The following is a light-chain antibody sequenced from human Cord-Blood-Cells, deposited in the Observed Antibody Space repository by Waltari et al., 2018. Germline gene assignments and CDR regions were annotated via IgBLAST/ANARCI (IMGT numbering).Light chain of an antibody. CDR1: SSDVVGYNY. V-gene: IGLV2-14*01. CDR2: DVS. J-gene: IGLJ3*02. Sequence: QSALPQPASVSGSPGQSITISCTGTSSDVVGYNYVPWYQQHPGKAPKLMIYDVSKRPSGVSNRFSGSKSGNTASLTISGLQAEDEADYYCSSYTSSSTLVFGGGTKLTVL. CDR3: SSYTSSSTLV.